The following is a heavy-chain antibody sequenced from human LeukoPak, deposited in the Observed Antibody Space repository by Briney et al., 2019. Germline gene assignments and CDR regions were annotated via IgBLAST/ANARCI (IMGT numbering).Heavy chain of an antibody. CDR2: IIPILGIA. Sequence: SVKVSCKASGGTFSSYTISWVRQAPGQGLEWMGRIIPILGIANYAQKFQGRVTITADKSTSTAYMELSSLRSEDTAVYYCAEDIVATTNWFDPWGQGTLVTVSS. CDR3: AEDIVATTNWFDP. CDR1: GGTFSSYT. D-gene: IGHD5-12*01. J-gene: IGHJ5*02. V-gene: IGHV1-69*02.